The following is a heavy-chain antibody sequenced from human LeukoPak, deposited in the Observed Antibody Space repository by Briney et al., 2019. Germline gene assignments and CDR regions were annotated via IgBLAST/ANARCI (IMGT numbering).Heavy chain of an antibody. D-gene: IGHD3-10*01. CDR1: GGSISSYY. V-gene: IGHV4-59*12. CDR2: IYYSGST. CDR3: ARLPYDSMVRGVPFDY. Sequence: SETLSLTCTVSGGSISSYYWSWIRQPPGKGLEWIGYIYYSGSTNYNSSFKSRVTISIDTSKNQFSLRLSSVTAADTAVYYCARLPYDSMVRGVPFDYWGQGTLVTVSS. J-gene: IGHJ4*02.